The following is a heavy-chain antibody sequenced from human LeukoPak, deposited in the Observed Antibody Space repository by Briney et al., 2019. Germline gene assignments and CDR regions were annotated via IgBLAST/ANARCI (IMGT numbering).Heavy chain of an antibody. CDR1: GYTFTSYD. D-gene: IGHD4-17*01. J-gene: IGHJ4*02. V-gene: IGHV1-8*01. Sequence: ASVKVSCKASGYTFTSYDINWVRQATGQGLEWMGWMNPNSGNTGYAQKFQGRVTMTRNTSISTAYMELSSLRSEDTAAYYCARGGIRYGDYGNWGQGTLVTVSS. CDR3: ARGGIRYGDYGN. CDR2: MNPNSGNT.